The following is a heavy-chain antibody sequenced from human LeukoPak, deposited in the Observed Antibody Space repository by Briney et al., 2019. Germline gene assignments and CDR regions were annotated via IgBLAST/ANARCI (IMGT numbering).Heavy chain of an antibody. D-gene: IGHD5-12*01. V-gene: IGHV4-34*01. CDR1: GGSFSGYS. J-gene: IGHJ4*02. CDR3: ARGRHLYSGYGKYYFDY. Sequence: SETLSLSCAVYGGSFSGYSWSWIRQPPGKGLEWIGEINDSGSTTYNPSLMSRVTISVDASKIQFSLKLSAVTAADTAVYYCARGRHLYSGYGKYYFDYWGQGTLVTVSS. CDR2: INDSGST.